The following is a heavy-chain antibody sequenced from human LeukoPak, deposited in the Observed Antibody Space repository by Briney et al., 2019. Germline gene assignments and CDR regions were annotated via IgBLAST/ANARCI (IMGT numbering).Heavy chain of an antibody. CDR3: ARGVIPAGGYGMDV. CDR2: IRQDGSEK. D-gene: IGHD2-2*01. Sequence: GGSLRLSCAASGFTFGSYWMTWVRQVPGKGLEWVANIRQDGSEKYYVDSVKGRFTIARDKAKNSLYLQMSSLRAEDTAVYYRARGVIPAGGYGMDVWGKGTTVTVSS. J-gene: IGHJ6*04. CDR1: GFTFGSYW. V-gene: IGHV3-7*03.